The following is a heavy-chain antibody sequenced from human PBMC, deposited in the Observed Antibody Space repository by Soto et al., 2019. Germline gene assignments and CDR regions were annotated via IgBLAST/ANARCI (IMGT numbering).Heavy chain of an antibody. CDR1: GGSISSYY. CDR2: IYYSGST. D-gene: IGHD3-16*02. CDR3: ARTTTYDYIWGSYPRNDAFDI. Sequence: SETLSLTCTVSGGSISSYYWSWIRQPPGKGLEWIGYIYYSGSTNYNPSLKSRVTISVDTSKNQFSLKLSSVTAADTAVYYCARTTTYDYIWGSYPRNDAFDIWGQGTMVTVSS. V-gene: IGHV4-59*08. J-gene: IGHJ3*02.